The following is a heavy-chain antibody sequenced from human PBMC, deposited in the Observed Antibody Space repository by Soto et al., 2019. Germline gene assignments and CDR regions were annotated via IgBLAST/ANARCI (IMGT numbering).Heavy chain of an antibody. CDR1: GFTFSSYC. CDR3: VSGGSFENH. V-gene: IGHV3-74*01. CDR2: INSDGSTT. D-gene: IGHD3-16*01. Sequence: EVQLVESGGVLVQPGGSLRLSCAASGFTFSSYCMNWVRQAPGKGLVWVSRINSDGSTTSYVVAVRGRFTIARENAKNTLLLQMNSLRTEDTAVYFCVSGGSFENHWGQGTLVSVSS. J-gene: IGHJ5*02.